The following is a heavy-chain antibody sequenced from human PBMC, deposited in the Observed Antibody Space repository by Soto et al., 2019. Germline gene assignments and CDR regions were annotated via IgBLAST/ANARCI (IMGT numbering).Heavy chain of an antibody. J-gene: IGHJ5*02. Sequence: ASVKVSCKASGGTFSSYSISWVRQAPGQGLEWMGGIIPIFGTANYAQKFQGRVTMTADESTSTAYMELRSLRSDDTAVYYCARDSPPNYLWGQGTLVTAPQ. CDR1: GGTFSSYS. CDR3: ARDSPPNYL. D-gene: IGHD7-27*01. CDR2: IIPIFGTA. V-gene: IGHV1-69*13.